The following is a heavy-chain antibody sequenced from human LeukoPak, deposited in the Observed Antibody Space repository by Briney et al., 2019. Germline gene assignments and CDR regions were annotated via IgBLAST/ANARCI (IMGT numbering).Heavy chain of an antibody. CDR2: INHSGST. CDR3: ASRQGPDYGDYEYWFDP. CDR1: GGSFSGYY. D-gene: IGHD4-17*01. V-gene: IGHV4-34*01. J-gene: IGHJ5*02. Sequence: PSKTLSLTCAVYGGSFSGYYWSWIRQPPGKGLEWIGEINHSGSTNDNPSLKSRVTISVDTSTNQFSLPMSSVTAADTAVYYCASRQGPDYGDYEYWFDPWGQGTLVTVSS.